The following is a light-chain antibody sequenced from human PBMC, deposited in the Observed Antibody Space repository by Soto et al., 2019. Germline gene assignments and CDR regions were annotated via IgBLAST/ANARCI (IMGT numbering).Light chain of an antibody. CDR1: QGIGSY. CDR2: GTS. CDR3: QQLNSYPIT. J-gene: IGKJ5*01. Sequence: DIQLTQSPSFLSASVGDRVTITCRASQGIGSYLAWYQQKPGKAPNLLIYGTSTLQSGVPSRFSGSGPGTDFTLTISSLLPEDSATYYCQQLNSYPITFGQGTRLEIK. V-gene: IGKV1-9*01.